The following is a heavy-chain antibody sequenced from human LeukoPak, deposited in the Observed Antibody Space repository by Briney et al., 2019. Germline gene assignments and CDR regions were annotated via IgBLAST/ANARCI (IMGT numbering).Heavy chain of an antibody. CDR3: ARDWPRFWSGYYPFDY. V-gene: IGHV1-18*01. CDR2: ISAYNGNT. Sequence: ASVKVSCKASGYTFTSYGISWVRQAPGQGLEWMGWISAYNGNTNHAQKLQGRVTMTTDTSTSTAYMELRSLRSDDTAVYYCARDWPRFWSGYYPFDYWGQGTLVTVSS. J-gene: IGHJ4*02. CDR1: GYTFTSYG. D-gene: IGHD3-3*01.